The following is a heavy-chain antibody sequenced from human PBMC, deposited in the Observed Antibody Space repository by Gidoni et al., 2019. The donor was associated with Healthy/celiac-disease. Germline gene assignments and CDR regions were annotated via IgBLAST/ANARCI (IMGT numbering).Heavy chain of an antibody. CDR2: IRYDGSNK. D-gene: IGHD3-3*01. CDR1: GFPFSSYG. CDR3: ARSAARMVTIFGVVPRGWFDP. J-gene: IGHJ5*02. V-gene: IGHV3-33*01. Sequence: QVQLVESGGGVVQPGRSLRLSCAASGFPFSSYGMHWVRQAPGKGLEWVAVIRYDGSNKYYADSVKGRFTISRDNSKNTLYLQMNSLRAEDTAVYYCARSAARMVTIFGVVPRGWFDPWGQGTLVTVSS.